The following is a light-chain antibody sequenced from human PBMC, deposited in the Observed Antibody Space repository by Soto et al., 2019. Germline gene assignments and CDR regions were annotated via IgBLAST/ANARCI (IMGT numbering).Light chain of an antibody. CDR3: QSYDSNLSGWV. Sequence: QSVLTQPPSVSGAPGQRVTISCTGSSSNIGAGYDVHWYQQLPGTAPKLLIYGNSNRPSGVPDRFSGSKSGTSASLAITGLQAEDEADYYCQSYDSNLSGWVLGGGTKVTVL. J-gene: IGLJ3*02. CDR2: GNS. V-gene: IGLV1-40*01. CDR1: SSNIGAGYD.